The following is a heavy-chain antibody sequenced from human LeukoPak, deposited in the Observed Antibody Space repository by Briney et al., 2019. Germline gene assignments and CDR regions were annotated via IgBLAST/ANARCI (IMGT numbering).Heavy chain of an antibody. D-gene: IGHD6-13*01. CDR1: RYTFTDYY. CDR3: ARGTAAAGTDFVY. V-gene: IGHV1-46*01. Sequence: ASVKASCKASRYTFTDYYIHWVRQAPGQGLEWLGMINPSGGSTTYAQKFQGRVTMTRDTSTSTVYMELSSLKSEDTAVYYCARGTAAAGTDFVYWGQGTLVTVSS. CDR2: INPSGGST. J-gene: IGHJ4*02.